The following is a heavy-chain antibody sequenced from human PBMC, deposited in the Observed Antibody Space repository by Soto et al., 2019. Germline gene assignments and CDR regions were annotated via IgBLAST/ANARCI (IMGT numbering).Heavy chain of an antibody. Sequence: QITLKESGPTLVKPTQTLTLTCTFSGFSLSTSGVGVGWIRQPPGKALEWLALIYWDDDKRYSPSLKSRLTITKDTSKNQGVLTITNMDPVDTATYFCAHDYCSGGRCYSGQNWFDPWGQGTLVTVSS. CDR3: AHDYCSGGRCYSGQNWFDP. D-gene: IGHD2-15*01. J-gene: IGHJ5*02. CDR1: GFSLSTSGVG. V-gene: IGHV2-5*02. CDR2: IYWDDDK.